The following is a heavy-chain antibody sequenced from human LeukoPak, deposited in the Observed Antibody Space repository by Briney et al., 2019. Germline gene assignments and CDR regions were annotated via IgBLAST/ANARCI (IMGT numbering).Heavy chain of an antibody. V-gene: IGHV4-34*01. CDR3: TRGPRRYCSGGSCYSPFDY. J-gene: IGHJ4*02. Sequence: SETLSLTCAVYGGSFSGYYWSWIRQPPGKGLEWIGEINHSGSTNYNPSLKSRVTISVDTSKNQFSLKLSSVTAADTAVYYCTRGPRRYCSGGSCYSPFDYWGQGTLVTVSS. D-gene: IGHD2-15*01. CDR2: INHSGST. CDR1: GGSFSGYY.